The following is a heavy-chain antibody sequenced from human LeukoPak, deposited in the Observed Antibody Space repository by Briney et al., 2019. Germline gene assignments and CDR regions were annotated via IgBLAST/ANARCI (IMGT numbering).Heavy chain of an antibody. CDR2: INNDGTAT. CDR3: ATVSEY. J-gene: IGHJ4*02. V-gene: IGHV3-74*01. Sequence: GGSLRLSCAASGFTFNYFWMPWVRQVPGKGPVWVSGINNDGTATYYADSVKGRFTISRDNAKNTVYLQMNGLRAEDTSVYFCATVSEYWGQGTLSPSPQ. CDR1: GFTFNYFW.